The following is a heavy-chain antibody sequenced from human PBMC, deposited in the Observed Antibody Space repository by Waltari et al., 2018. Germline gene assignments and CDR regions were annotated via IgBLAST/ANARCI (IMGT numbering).Heavy chain of an antibody. J-gene: IGHJ4*02. Sequence: QVQLQESGQGLVKPSGTLSLTCAVSGHSIRGNYWWSWVRQSPEKGLEWIGQVYHSGKTHYNPSLQSRVTISVDKPKNQFSLNLNSVTAADTAVYYCAGDRAIGLFFDYWGRGTLVTVSS. CDR2: VYHSGKT. V-gene: IGHV4-4*02. CDR3: AGDRAIGLFFDY. D-gene: IGHD2-2*01. CDR1: GHSIRGNYW.